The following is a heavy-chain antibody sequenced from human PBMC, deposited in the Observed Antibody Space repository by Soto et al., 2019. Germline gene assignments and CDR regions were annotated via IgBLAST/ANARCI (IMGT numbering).Heavy chain of an antibody. CDR3: ARGYGSVNWHFDL. V-gene: IGHV4-31*03. D-gene: IGHD3-10*01. Sequence: QAQLHESGPGLVKPSQTLSLTCTVSGGSISSGAYYWSWIRQHPGKGLEWIGYIYYSGSTYYNPSLKRRVTISVDTSKNQFSLKLISVTAADTAVYHCARGYGSVNWHFDLWGRGTLVTVSS. J-gene: IGHJ2*01. CDR1: GGSISSGAYY. CDR2: IYYSGST.